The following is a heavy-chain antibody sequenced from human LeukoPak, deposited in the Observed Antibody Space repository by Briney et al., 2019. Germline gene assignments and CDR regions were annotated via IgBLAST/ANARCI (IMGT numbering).Heavy chain of an antibody. V-gene: IGHV3-23*01. Sequence: GRSLRLSCAASGFAFSRNDMFWVRQAPGKGLEWVSCISGSSGATYYADSARGRFTISRDNSKNTVFPQMNSLRAEDTAIYYCAKGGPGAFDFWGQGTMATVSS. CDR3: AKGGPGAFDF. CDR1: GFAFSRND. J-gene: IGHJ3*01. D-gene: IGHD2-15*01. CDR2: ISGSSGAT.